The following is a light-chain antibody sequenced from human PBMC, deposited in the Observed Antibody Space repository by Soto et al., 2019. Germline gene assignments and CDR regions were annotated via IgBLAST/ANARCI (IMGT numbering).Light chain of an antibody. CDR1: QSVSSK. Sequence: EMVMTQSPATLSVSPGESSTLSCRASQSVSSKLAWYQQKPGQAPRLLISGASTRATGIPARFSGSGSGTEFTLTISSLQSEDFAVYYSQQYNNWPPLFTFGPGTKVDIK. CDR3: QQYNNWPPLFT. CDR2: GAS. V-gene: IGKV3-15*01. J-gene: IGKJ3*01.